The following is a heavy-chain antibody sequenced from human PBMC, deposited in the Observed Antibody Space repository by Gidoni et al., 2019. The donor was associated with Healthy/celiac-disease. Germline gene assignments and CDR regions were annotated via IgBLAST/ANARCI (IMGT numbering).Heavy chain of an antibody. D-gene: IGHD6-13*01. V-gene: IGHV4-34*01. CDR2: INYGGGT. CDR3: ARGRETVLEAAAEGGYYGMDV. CDR1: GGSFSGYY. Sequence: QVQLQQWGAGLLKPSETLSRTCAVYGGSFSGYYWTWIRQSPGKGLEWIGEINYGGGTNYNPSLKSRVSISIDTSKKQFSLALRSLTAADTAVYYCARGRETVLEAAAEGGYYGMDVWGQGTTVTVAS. J-gene: IGHJ6*02.